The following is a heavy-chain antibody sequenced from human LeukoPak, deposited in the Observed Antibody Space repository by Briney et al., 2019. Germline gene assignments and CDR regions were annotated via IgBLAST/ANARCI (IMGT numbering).Heavy chain of an antibody. CDR2: IYYSGST. CDR1: GGSISSGDYY. J-gene: IGHJ6*02. CDR3: ARARAFMVTSYYGMDV. Sequence: SETLSLTCTVSGGSISSGDYYWSWIRQPPGKGLEWIGYIYYSGSTYYNPSLKSRVTISVDTPKNQFSLKLSSVTAADTAVYYCARARAFMVTSYYGMDVWGQGTTVTVSS. V-gene: IGHV4-30-4*01. D-gene: IGHD5-18*01.